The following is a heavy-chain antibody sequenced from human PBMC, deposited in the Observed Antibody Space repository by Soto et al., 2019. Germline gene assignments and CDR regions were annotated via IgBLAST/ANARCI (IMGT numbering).Heavy chain of an antibody. Sequence: QVQLVESGGGVVQPGRSQRLSCAASGFTFSSYAMHWVRQAPGKGLQWVAVMSDDGSNKYYADSVKGRFTISRDNSKNTLYLQMDSLRAEDTAVYYCARSPDPSTVTTWVRYYYGMDVWGQGTTVTVSS. D-gene: IGHD4-4*01. CDR2: MSDDGSNK. CDR1: GFTFSSYA. CDR3: ARSPDPSTVTTWVRYYYGMDV. J-gene: IGHJ6*02. V-gene: IGHV3-30-3*01.